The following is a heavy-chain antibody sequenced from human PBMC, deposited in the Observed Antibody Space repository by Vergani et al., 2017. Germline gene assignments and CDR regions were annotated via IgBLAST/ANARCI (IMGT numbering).Heavy chain of an antibody. CDR2: INPSGGST. Sequence: QVQLVQSGAEVKKPGASVKVSCKASGYTFTSYYMHWVRQTPGQGLEWMGIINPSGGSTSYAQKFQGRVTMTRDSSTSTVYMELSSLRSEDTAVYYCARGYSSGWLFDYWGQGTLVTVSS. J-gene: IGHJ4*02. V-gene: IGHV1-46*01. CDR3: ARGYSSGWLFDY. CDR1: GYTFTSYY. D-gene: IGHD6-19*01.